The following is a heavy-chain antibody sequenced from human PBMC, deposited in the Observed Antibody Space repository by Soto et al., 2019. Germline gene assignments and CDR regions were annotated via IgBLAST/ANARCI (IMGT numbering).Heavy chain of an antibody. D-gene: IGHD2-2*01. CDR1: GFTFSSYA. J-gene: IGHJ6*03. CDR2: ISGSGGST. Sequence: GGSLRLSCAASGFTFSSYAMSWVRQAPGKGLEWVSAISGSGGSTYYADSVKGRFTISRDNSKNTLYLQMNSLRAEDTAVYYCAKAYCSSTSCYYNLDYYYYMEGWGKGSTVTVSS. V-gene: IGHV3-23*01. CDR3: AKAYCSSTSCYYNLDYYYYMEG.